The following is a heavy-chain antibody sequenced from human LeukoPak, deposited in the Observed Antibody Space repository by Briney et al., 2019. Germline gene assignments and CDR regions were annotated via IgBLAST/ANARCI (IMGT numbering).Heavy chain of an antibody. V-gene: IGHV3-11*01. CDR2: ISKRGTTV. CDR1: GLNFSVYY. Sequence: GGSLRLSCAASGLNFSVYYMTWIRQAPGSGVEWLSHISKRGTTVYYADSGKGRVTISRDSAKNSLYLHMNSLRAEDTAVYYCAAGVALDYWGQGALVTVSS. D-gene: IGHD3-3*01. J-gene: IGHJ4*02. CDR3: AAGVALDY.